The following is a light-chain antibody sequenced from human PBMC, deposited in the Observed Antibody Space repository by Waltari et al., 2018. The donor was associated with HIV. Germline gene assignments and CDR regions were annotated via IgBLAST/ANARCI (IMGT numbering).Light chain of an antibody. CDR2: DTS. J-gene: IGKJ1*01. Sequence: EAVMTQSPATLSVSPGERATLSCKASQSVAFNLAWYQQKPGQAPRFLIYDTSTRATGVPDRFSGGGYGTDFTLTISSLQSEDFAVYYCQQYKDWPPWTFGQGTRV. V-gene: IGKV3-15*01. CDR1: QSVAFN. CDR3: QQYKDWPPWT.